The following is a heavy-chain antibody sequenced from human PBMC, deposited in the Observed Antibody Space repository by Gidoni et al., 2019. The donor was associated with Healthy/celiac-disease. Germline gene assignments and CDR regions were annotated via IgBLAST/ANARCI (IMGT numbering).Heavy chain of an antibody. J-gene: IGHJ4*02. CDR3: ARVGSGNYVPFDY. Sequence: EVQLVESGGGLVKPGGSLRLSCAASGFPFSSYSMNWVRKAPGKGLEWVSSIISSSSYIYYADSVKGRFTISRDNAKNSLYLQMNSLRAEDTAVYYCARVGSGNYVPFDYWGQGTLVTVSS. V-gene: IGHV3-21*01. CDR1: GFPFSSYS. CDR2: IISSSSYI. D-gene: IGHD3-10*01.